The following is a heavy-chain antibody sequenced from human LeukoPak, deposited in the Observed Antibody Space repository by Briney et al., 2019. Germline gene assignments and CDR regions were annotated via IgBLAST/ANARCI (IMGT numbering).Heavy chain of an antibody. J-gene: IGHJ4*02. CDR3: ARDPRLPMVRGVFDY. CDR2: IIPIFGTA. D-gene: IGHD3-10*01. CDR1: GGTFISYA. V-gene: IGHV1-69*05. Sequence: GASVKVSCKASGGTFISYAISWVRQAPGQGLEWMGGIIPIFGTANYAQKFQGRVTITTDESTSTAYMALSSLRSEDTAVYYCARDPRLPMVRGVFDYWGQGTLVTVSS.